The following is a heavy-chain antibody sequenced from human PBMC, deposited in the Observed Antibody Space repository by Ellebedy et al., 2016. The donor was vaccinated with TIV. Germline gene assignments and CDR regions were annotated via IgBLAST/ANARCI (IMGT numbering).Heavy chain of an antibody. CDR3: ARGGYSSSSLNWFDP. V-gene: IGHV1-46*04. Sequence: AASVKVSCKASGYTFTSYYMHWVRQAPGQGLEWMGIINPSGGSTSYAQKLQGRVTMTRDTSTSTAYMELSSLRSEDTAVYYCARGGYSSSSLNWFDPWGQGTLVTVSS. J-gene: IGHJ5*02. D-gene: IGHD6-6*01. CDR1: GYTFTSYY. CDR2: INPSGGST.